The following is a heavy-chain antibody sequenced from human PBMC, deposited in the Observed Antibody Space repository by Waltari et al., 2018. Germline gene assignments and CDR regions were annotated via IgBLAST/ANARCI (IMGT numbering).Heavy chain of an antibody. D-gene: IGHD3-10*01. CDR3: ARDGHSYFYGSWSDY. CDR2: ISFDGNNI. J-gene: IGHJ4*02. V-gene: IGHV3-30*01. CDR1: GISVRSYA. Sequence: QVQLVESGGGVVQPGKSLTISCEVSGISVRSYAMHWVRQAPGKGLEWVAVISFDGNNIYFADSVKGRFTINRDNSKNTLSLQMNSLTPEDTAIYYCARDGHSYFYGSWSDYWGQGTLVTVSS.